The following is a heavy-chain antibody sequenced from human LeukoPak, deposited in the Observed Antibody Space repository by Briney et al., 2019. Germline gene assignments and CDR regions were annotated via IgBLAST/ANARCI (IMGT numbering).Heavy chain of an antibody. V-gene: IGHV4-59*01. Sequence: TSETLSLTCTVSGGSISSCYWSWIRQPPGKGLEWIGYIYYSGSTNYNPSLKSRVTISVDTSKNQFSLKLKSVTAADTAVYYCARRGYCSGGSCYSFDYWGQGTLVTVSS. CDR1: GGSISSCY. CDR3: ARRGYCSGGSCYSFDY. J-gene: IGHJ4*02. CDR2: IYYSGST. D-gene: IGHD2-15*01.